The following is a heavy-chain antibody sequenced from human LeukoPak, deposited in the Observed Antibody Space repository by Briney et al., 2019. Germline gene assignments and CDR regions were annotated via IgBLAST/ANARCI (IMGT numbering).Heavy chain of an antibody. J-gene: IGHJ3*02. CDR2: IYHSGST. V-gene: IGHV4-38-2*01. CDR3: ARVSREFDYVWGSYRRDAFDI. D-gene: IGHD3-16*02. Sequence: SETLSLTCAVSGYSLSSGYYWGWIRQPPGKGLEWIGSIYHSGSTYYNPSLKSRVTISVNTSKNQFSLKLSSVTAADTAVYYCARVSREFDYVWGSYRRDAFDIWGQGTMVTVSS. CDR1: GYSLSSGYY.